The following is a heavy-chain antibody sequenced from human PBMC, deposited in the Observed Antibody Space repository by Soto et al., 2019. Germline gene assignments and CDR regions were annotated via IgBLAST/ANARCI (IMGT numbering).Heavy chain of an antibody. D-gene: IGHD2-21*02. CDR1: GSSFSGYA. CDR3: ARAMVTAIREGIDY. J-gene: IGHJ4*02. CDR2: ISYDGSYN. Sequence: QVQLVESGGGVVRPGTSLRLSCAASGSSFSGYAMHWVRQAPGKGLEWVAVISYDGSYNSYADSVKGRFTISRDNSKNTLYLQMNSLRDEDTAVYYCARAMVTAIREGIDYWGQGTLVTVSS. V-gene: IGHV3-30*04.